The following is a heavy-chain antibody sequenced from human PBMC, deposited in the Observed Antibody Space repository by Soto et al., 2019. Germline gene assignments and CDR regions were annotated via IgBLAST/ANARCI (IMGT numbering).Heavy chain of an antibody. D-gene: IGHD3-22*01. CDR3: AKDRYYDSSGYSGY. V-gene: IGHV3-30*18. CDR2: ISYDGSNK. CDR1: GFTFSSYG. Sequence: GGSLRLSCAASGFTFSSYGMHWVRQAPGKGLEWVAVISYDGSNKYYADSVKGRFTISRDNSKNTLYLQMNSLRAEDTAVYYCAKDRYYDSSGYSGYWGQGTLVTVSS. J-gene: IGHJ4*02.